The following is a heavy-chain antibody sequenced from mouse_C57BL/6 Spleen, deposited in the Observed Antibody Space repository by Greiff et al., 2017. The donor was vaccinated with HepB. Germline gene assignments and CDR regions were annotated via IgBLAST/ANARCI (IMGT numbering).Heavy chain of an antibody. V-gene: IGHV1-19*01. Sequence: EVKLQESGPVLVKPGASVKMSCKASGYTFTDYYMNWVKQSHGKSLEWIGVINPYNGGTSYNQKFKGKATLTVDKSSSTAYMELNSLTSEDSAVYYCARRNCDYWGQGTTLTVSS. J-gene: IGHJ2*01. CDR1: GYTFTDYY. CDR2: INPYNGGT. CDR3: ARRNCDY.